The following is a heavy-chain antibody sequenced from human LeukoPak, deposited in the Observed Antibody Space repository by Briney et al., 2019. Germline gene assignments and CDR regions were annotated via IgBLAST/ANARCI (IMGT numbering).Heavy chain of an antibody. CDR3: ARVRGVIITGAFDI. J-gene: IGHJ3*02. D-gene: IGHD3-10*01. CDR1: GGSISSYY. V-gene: IGHV4-59*01. CDR2: IYYSGST. Sequence: PSETLSLTCTVSGGSISSYYWSWIRQPPGKGLEWIGYIYYSGSTNYNPSLKSRVTISVDTSKNQFSLKLSSVTAADTAVYYCARVRGVIITGAFDIWAKGQWSPSLQ.